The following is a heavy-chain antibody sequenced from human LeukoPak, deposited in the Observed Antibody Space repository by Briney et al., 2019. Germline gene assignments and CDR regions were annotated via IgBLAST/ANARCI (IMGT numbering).Heavy chain of an antibody. CDR2: ISSSGSTI. D-gene: IGHD2-15*01. Sequence: KSGGSLRLSCAASGFTFSDYYMSWIRQAPGKGLEWVSYISSSGSTIYYADSVKGRFTISRDNAKNSLYLQMNSLRAEDTAVYYCASNKKAAAMGAFDIWGQGTMVTVSS. V-gene: IGHV3-11*01. J-gene: IGHJ3*02. CDR1: GFTFSDYY. CDR3: ASNKKAAAMGAFDI.